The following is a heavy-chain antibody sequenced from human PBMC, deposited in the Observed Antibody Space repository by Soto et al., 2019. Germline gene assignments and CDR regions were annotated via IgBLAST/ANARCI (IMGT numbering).Heavy chain of an antibody. CDR2: IYWDDDK. CDR3: AHRRDYGDYTPGGYFDY. Sequence: QITLKESGPPLVKPTQTLTLTCTFSGFSLSTSGVGVGWIRQPPGKALEWLALIYWDDDKRYSPSLKSRLTITKDTSKNQVVLTMTNMDPVDTATYYCAHRRDYGDYTPGGYFDYWGQGTLVTVSS. V-gene: IGHV2-5*02. CDR1: GFSLSTSGVG. J-gene: IGHJ4*02. D-gene: IGHD4-17*01.